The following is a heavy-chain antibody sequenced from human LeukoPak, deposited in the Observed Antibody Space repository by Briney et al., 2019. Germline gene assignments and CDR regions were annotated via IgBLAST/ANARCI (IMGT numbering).Heavy chain of an antibody. J-gene: IGHJ4*02. CDR2: IIPILGIA. Sequence: ASVKVSCKASGGTFGSYAISWVRQAPGQGLEWMGRIIPILGIANYAQKFQGRVTITADKSTSTAYMELSSLRSEDTAVYYCARVSVDVATVTSYYFDYWGQGTLVTVSS. CDR1: GGTFGSYA. D-gene: IGHD4-17*01. V-gene: IGHV1-69*04. CDR3: ARVSVDVATVTSYYFDY.